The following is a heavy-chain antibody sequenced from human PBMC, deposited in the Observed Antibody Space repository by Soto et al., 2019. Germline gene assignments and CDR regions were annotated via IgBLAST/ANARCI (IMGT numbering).Heavy chain of an antibody. CDR3: ARGGTSRSFDY. V-gene: IGHV3-11*05. CDR2: ITGTSSDT. CDR1: GFTFSDYY. J-gene: IGHJ4*02. Sequence: QVQLVESGGGLVKPGGSLRLSCAASGFTFSDYYMNWIRQAPGKGLEWVSYITGTSSDTNYADSVKGRFTISRDNAKNSLYLQMNSLRPEDTAVYYCARGGTSRSFDYWGQGTLVTVSS.